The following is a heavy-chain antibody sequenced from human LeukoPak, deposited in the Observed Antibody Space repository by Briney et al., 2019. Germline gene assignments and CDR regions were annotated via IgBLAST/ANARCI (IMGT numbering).Heavy chain of an antibody. D-gene: IGHD6-19*01. CDR3: ARDLSAAFDF. CDR2: LVYDARS. J-gene: IGHJ4*02. V-gene: IGHV3-33*01. CDR1: GFPFSSYG. Sequence: WTSLRLSCAASGFPFSSYGMHWVRQAPGKGLEWVARLVYDARSDYANSVKGRFSISRDDSKNTLFLDMSNLRVEDTALYYCARDLSAAFDFWGQGVLVTVSS.